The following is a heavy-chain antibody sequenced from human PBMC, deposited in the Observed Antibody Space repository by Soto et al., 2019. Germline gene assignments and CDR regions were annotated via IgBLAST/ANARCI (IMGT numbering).Heavy chain of an antibody. CDR2: IKQDVTEK. V-gene: IGHV3-7*01. Sequence: EVQLVESGGDLVQPGVSLRLSCTASGFMFNNYWMPWVRQAPGKGLEWVANIKQDVTEKYYVDSVKGRFTVSRDNAKNAVCLQMTSLRVEDTALYYCARGPYCGNSPCINWIDFWGQGTWVTVSS. D-gene: IGHD2-21*01. J-gene: IGHJ5*01. CDR3: ARGPYCGNSPCINWIDF. CDR1: GFMFNNYW.